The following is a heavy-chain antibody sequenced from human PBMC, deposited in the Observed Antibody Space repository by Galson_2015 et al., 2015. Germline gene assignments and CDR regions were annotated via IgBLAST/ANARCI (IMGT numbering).Heavy chain of an antibody. J-gene: IGHJ4*02. CDR3: ARGLGGWLTVGDFDY. CDR1: GFTFSSYA. CDR2: ISYDGSNK. D-gene: IGHD5-24*01. V-gene: IGHV3-30-3*01. Sequence: SLRLSCAASGFTFSSYAMHWVRQAPGKGLEWVAVISYDGSNKYYADSVKGRFTISRDNSKNTLYLQMNSLRAEDTAVYYCARGLGGWLTVGDFDYWGQGTLVTVSS.